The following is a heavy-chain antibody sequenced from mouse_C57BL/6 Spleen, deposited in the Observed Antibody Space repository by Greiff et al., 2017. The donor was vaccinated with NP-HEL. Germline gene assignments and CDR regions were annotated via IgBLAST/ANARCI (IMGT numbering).Heavy chain of an antibody. D-gene: IGHD3-2*02. J-gene: IGHJ4*01. Sequence: QVQLQQPGAELVRPGSSVKLSCKASGYTFTSYWMHWVKQRPIQGLEWIGNIDPSDSETHYNQKFKDKATLTVDKSSSTAYMQLSSLTSEDSAVYYCTQTAQGAMDYWGQGTSVTVSS. CDR2: IDPSDSET. V-gene: IGHV1-52*01. CDR1: GYTFTSYW. CDR3: TQTAQGAMDY.